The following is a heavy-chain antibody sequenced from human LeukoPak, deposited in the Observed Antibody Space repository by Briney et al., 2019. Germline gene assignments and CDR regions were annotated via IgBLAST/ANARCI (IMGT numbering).Heavy chain of an antibody. J-gene: IGHJ6*02. CDR1: GYTFTGYY. D-gene: IGHD3-10*01. CDR3: ARVGNYYGSGSYYYYGMDV. V-gene: IGHV1-18*04. Sequence: ASVKVSCKASGYTFTGYYMHWVRQAPGQGLEWMGWISAYNGNTNYAQKLQGRVTMTTDTSTSTAYMELRSLRSDDTAVYYCARVGNYYGSGSYYYYGMDVWGQGTKVTVSS. CDR2: ISAYNGNT.